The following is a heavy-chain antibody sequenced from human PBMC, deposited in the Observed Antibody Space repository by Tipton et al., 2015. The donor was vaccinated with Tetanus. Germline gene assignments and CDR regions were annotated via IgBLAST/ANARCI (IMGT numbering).Heavy chain of an antibody. CDR3: AIEADCSGGSGFSGDFDT. Sequence: SLRLSCAASGFIFSSYGIHWVRQAPGKGLEWLAVSWYDGTDKYYADSVKCRFTISSDNSKNTLYRQMNSLRAEDTALYYCAIEADCSGGSGFSGDFDTWGQGTQVTVSS. CDR2: SWYDGTDK. V-gene: IGHV3-33*01. CDR1: GFIFSSYG. D-gene: IGHD2-15*01. J-gene: IGHJ4*02.